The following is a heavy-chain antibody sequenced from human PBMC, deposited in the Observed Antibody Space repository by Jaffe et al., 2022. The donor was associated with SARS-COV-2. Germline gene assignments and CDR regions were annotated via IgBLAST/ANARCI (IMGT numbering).Heavy chain of an antibody. CDR3: ARLEYCTNGVCYYSGVGSDYYYGMDV. J-gene: IGHJ6*02. Sequence: EVQLVESGGGLVQPGGSLRLSCAASGFTFSSYWMHWVRQAPGKGLVWVSRINSDGSSTSYADSVKGRFTISRDNAKNTLYLQMNSLRAEDTAVYYCARLEYCTNGVCYYSGVGSDYYYGMDVWGQGTTVTVSS. V-gene: IGHV3-74*01. D-gene: IGHD2-8*01. CDR2: INSDGSST. CDR1: GFTFSSYW.